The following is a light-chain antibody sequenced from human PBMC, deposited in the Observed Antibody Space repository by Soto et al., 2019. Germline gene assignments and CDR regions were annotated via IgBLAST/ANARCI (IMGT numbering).Light chain of an antibody. V-gene: IGKV3-15*01. Sequence: EVVMTQSPATLSVSPGERVILSCRAGQRISNDLAWYQQKAGQAPRLLIYDASTRATGIPARFSGSGSGTEFILTISSLQSDDFAVYFCQQYNNWHPWTFGQGTKVDIK. CDR3: QQYNNWHPWT. CDR2: DAS. J-gene: IGKJ1*01. CDR1: QRISND.